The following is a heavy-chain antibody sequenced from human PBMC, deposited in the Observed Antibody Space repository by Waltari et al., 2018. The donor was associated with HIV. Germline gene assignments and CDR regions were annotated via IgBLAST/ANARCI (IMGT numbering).Heavy chain of an antibody. CDR2: IYSSGTT. CDR1: GGSSSGSSFY. CDR3: ARLGSGSYFPTRIDF. Sequence: QLQLQESGPGLVKPSETLSLTCSVSGGSSSGSSFYWGWLRRPPGTGLQLVGSIYSSGTTYHNPSLKGRITIFADTSKNQFSLKLNSVPAADTAVYYCARLGSGSYFPTRIDFWGQGTLVTVSS. V-gene: IGHV4-39*01. D-gene: IGHD3-10*01. J-gene: IGHJ4*02.